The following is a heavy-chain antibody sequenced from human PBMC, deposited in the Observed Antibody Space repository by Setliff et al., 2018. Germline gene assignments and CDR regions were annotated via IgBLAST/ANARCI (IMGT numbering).Heavy chain of an antibody. CDR2: IIPVLGMT. D-gene: IGHD4-17*01. CDR3: ARGPSPTVTPSRLIYFYHMDV. V-gene: IGHV1-69*10. Sequence: SVKVSCKASGGTFGTYAINWVRQAPGQGLEWMGGIIPVLGMTDYAQKFQGRLTITANQSTTTVYMELSSLRFDDTALYYCARGPSPTVTPSRLIYFYHMDVWGTGTTVTVSS. CDR1: GGTFGTYA. J-gene: IGHJ6*03.